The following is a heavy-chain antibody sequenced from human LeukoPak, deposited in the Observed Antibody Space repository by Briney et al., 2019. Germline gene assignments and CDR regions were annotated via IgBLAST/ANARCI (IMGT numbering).Heavy chain of an antibody. V-gene: IGHV3-23*01. CDR3: SSTWYFDL. J-gene: IGHJ2*01. Sequence: PGGSLRLSCGVCGFIFSRNVMIWVRQARGEGVEGVSSISGSGGSTYYTDSVKGRFTISKDNSKSTLFLQMNTLRAEDTAVYYCSSTWYFDLWGRGTLVTVSS. CDR1: GFIFSRNV. CDR2: ISGSGGST.